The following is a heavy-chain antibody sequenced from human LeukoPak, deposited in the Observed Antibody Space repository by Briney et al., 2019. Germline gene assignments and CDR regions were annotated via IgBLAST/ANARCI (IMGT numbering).Heavy chain of an antibody. J-gene: IGHJ4*02. CDR1: GFTFSSYS. Sequence: NPGGSLRLSCAASGFTFSSYSMNWVRQAPGKGLEWVSSISSSSSYIYYADSVKGRFTISRDNAKNSLYLQMNSLRAEDTAVYYCARVGTYSSGWWDFDYWGQGTLVTVSS. CDR3: ARVGTYSSGWWDFDY. D-gene: IGHD6-19*01. V-gene: IGHV3-21*01. CDR2: ISSSSSYI.